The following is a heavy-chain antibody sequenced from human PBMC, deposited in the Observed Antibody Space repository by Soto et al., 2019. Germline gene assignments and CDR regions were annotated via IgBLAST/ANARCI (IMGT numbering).Heavy chain of an antibody. V-gene: IGHV3-74*01. D-gene: IGHD3-22*01. CDR3: ASQFSTTDY. J-gene: IGHJ4*02. Sequence: GGSLRLSCAASGFTFSSYWMHWVRQAPGKGLVWVSRIRSDGSSTSYADSVKGRSTISRDNAKNTLYLQMNSLRAEDTAVYYRASQFSTTDYWGQGTLVTVSS. CDR2: IRSDGSST. CDR1: GFTFSSYW.